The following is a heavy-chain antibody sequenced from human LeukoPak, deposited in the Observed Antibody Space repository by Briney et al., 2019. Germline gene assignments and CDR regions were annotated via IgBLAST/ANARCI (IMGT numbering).Heavy chain of an antibody. CDR2: IWYDGTNK. J-gene: IGHJ4*02. CDR3: ARGEYYSDTSSYFDY. Sequence: PGRSLRLSCAASGFTFSDYGMHWVRQAPGKGLEWVALIWYDGTNKYYGDSVKGRFTISRDNSKNTLFVQMSSLRAEDTAVYYCARGEYYSDTSSYFDYWGQGTLVTVSS. V-gene: IGHV3-33*01. D-gene: IGHD3-22*01. CDR1: GFTFSDYG.